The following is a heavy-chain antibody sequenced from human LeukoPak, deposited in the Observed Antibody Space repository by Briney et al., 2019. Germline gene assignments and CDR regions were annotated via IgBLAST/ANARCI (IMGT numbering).Heavy chain of an antibody. J-gene: IGHJ5*02. CDR3: ARDAGSGENWFDP. CDR2: ISAYNGNT. D-gene: IGHD3-10*01. CDR1: GGTFSSYA. V-gene: IGHV1-18*01. Sequence: ASVKVSCKASGGTFSSYAITWVRQVPGQGLEWMGWISAYNGNTNYAQKLQGRVTMTTDTSTSTAYMELRSLRSDDTAVYYCARDAGSGENWFDPWGQGTLVTVSS.